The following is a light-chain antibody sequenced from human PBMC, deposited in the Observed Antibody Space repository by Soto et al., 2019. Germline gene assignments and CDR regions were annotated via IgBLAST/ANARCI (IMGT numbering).Light chain of an antibody. CDR1: SSDVGSYNL. J-gene: IGLJ1*01. V-gene: IGLV2-23*02. CDR2: EVS. CDR3: CSYAGSSTVV. Sequence: QSALTQPASVSGSPGQSITISCTGTSSDVGSYNLVSWYQQHPGKAPKLMLYEVSKRPSGVSNRVSGSKSGNTASLTISGLQAEDEADYYCCSYAGSSTVVFGTGTKLTVL.